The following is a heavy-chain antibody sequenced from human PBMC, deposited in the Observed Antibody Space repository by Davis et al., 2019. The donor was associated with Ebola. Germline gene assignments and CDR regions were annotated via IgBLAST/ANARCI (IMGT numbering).Heavy chain of an antibody. J-gene: IGHJ4*02. Sequence: PGGSLRLSCITSGFSFSDAWMSWVRQAPGKGLEWVGRIKSSNDGATTHYAAPVQGRFIVSRDDSRDTLFLQMNRLKTEDTAVYYCTTPATGTYPWDSWGQGTLVTVSS. CDR3: TTPATGTYPWDS. CDR1: GFSFSDAW. CDR2: IKSSNDGATT. V-gene: IGHV3-15*01. D-gene: IGHD1-26*01.